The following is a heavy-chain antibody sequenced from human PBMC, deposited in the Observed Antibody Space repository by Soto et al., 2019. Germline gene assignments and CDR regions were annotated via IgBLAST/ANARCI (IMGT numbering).Heavy chain of an antibody. CDR3: ARGSRIAAAGTLIDY. CDR2: ISAYNGNT. V-gene: IGHV1-18*04. CDR1: GYTFTSYG. Sequence: ASVKVSCKASGYTFTSYGISWVRQAPGQGLEWMGWISAYNGNTNYAQKLQGRVTMTTDTSTSTAYMELRSLRSDDTAVYYCARGSRIAAAGTLIDYWGQGTLVNVSS. D-gene: IGHD6-13*01. J-gene: IGHJ4*02.